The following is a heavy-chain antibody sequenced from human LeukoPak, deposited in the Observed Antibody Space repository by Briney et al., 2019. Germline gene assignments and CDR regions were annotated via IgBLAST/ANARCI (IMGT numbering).Heavy chain of an antibody. CDR2: IKSKTDGGTT. CDR1: GFTFSSYA. V-gene: IGHV3-15*01. CDR3: TTESILWWGAGHAFDI. D-gene: IGHD2-21*01. Sequence: GGSLRLSCAASGFTFSSYAMSWVRQAPGKGLEWVGRIKSKTDGGTTDYAAPVKGRFTISRDDSKNTLYLQMNSLKTEDTAVYYCTTESILWWGAGHAFDIWGQGTMVTVSS. J-gene: IGHJ3*02.